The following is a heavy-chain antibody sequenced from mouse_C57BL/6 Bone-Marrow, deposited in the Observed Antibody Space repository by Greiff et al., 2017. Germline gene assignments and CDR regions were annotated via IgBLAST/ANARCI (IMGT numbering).Heavy chain of an antibody. V-gene: IGHV1-26*01. CDR3: ARFTAQANYAMDY. CDR1: GYTFTDYY. CDR2: INPNNGGT. D-gene: IGHD3-2*02. J-gene: IGHJ4*01. Sequence: EVQLQQSGPELMKPGASVKISCKASGYTFTDYYMNWVKQSHGKSLEWIGDINPNNGGTSYNQKFKGKATLTVDKSSSTAYMELRSLTSEDSAVYYCARFTAQANYAMDYWGQGTSVTVSS.